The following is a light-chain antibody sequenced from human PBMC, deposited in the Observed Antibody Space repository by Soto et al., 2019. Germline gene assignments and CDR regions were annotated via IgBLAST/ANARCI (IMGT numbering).Light chain of an antibody. CDR1: SSDVGSYNL. CDR2: EGS. J-gene: IGLJ2*01. CDR3: CSYAGSSIHVV. Sequence: SALTQPASVSGSPGQSITISCTGTSSDVGSYNLVSWYQQHPGKAPQLMIYEGSKRPSGVSNRFSGSKSGNTASLTISGLQAEDEADYYCCSYAGSSIHVVFGGGTKLTVL. V-gene: IGLV2-23*01.